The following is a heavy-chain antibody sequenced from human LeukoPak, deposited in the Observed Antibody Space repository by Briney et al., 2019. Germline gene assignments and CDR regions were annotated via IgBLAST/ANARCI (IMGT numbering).Heavy chain of an antibody. CDR2: IAPRDEWK. CDR1: GFTFNKYN. CDR3: AKDRVSGDGDLHLDY. J-gene: IGHJ4*02. Sequence: PGGSLRLSCAASGFTFNKYNMNWVRQAPGKGLEWVSSIAPRDEWKYYADSVKGRLTISRDNSKSTLYLQMNSLRAEDTAIYYCAKDRVSGDGDLHLDYWGQGTLVTVSS. V-gene: IGHV3-23*01. D-gene: IGHD4-17*01.